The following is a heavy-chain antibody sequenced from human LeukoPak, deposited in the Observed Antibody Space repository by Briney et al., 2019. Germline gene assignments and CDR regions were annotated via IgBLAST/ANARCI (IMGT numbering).Heavy chain of an antibody. Sequence: GGSLRLSCAASGFTFGSYMMTWVRQAPGRGLEWVSTISSNGGSTYYADSVKGRFTISRDNSKNTVYLQMKSLRAEDTAVYYCARESRREGYGFDYWGQGTLVTVSS. CDR3: ARESRREGYGFDY. CDR2: ISSNGGST. J-gene: IGHJ4*02. CDR1: GFTFGSYM. V-gene: IGHV3-23*01. D-gene: IGHD5-18*01.